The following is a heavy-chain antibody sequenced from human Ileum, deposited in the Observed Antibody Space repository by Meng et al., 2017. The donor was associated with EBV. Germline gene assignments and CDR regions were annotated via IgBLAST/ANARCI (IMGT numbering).Heavy chain of an antibody. Sequence: QVQLVQSGPEVKNSGSSVKVYCKSSGSTFSVYGITWVRQAPGQGLEWMGGIIPALGTPKYARKFQDRLTITADKSTSTGYMELHSLTSNDTAVYFCARGTGADYWGQGTLVTVSS. CDR2: IIPALGTP. D-gene: IGHD3-10*01. J-gene: IGHJ4*02. CDR1: GSTFSVYG. V-gene: IGHV1-69*06. CDR3: ARGTGADY.